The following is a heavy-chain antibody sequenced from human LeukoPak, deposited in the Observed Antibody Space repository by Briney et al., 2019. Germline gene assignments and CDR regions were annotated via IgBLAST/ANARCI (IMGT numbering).Heavy chain of an antibody. CDR2: IWYDGSNK. J-gene: IGHJ3*02. D-gene: IGHD3-10*01. CDR1: GFTFSSYG. CDR3: ARGTNVLPWFGTTSDAFDI. V-gene: IGHV3-33*01. Sequence: PGGSLRLSCAASGFTFSSYGMHWVRQAPGKGLEWVAVIWYDGSNKYYADSVKGRFTISRDNSKNTLYLQMNSLRAEDTAVYYCARGTNVLPWFGTTSDAFDIWGQGTMVTVSS.